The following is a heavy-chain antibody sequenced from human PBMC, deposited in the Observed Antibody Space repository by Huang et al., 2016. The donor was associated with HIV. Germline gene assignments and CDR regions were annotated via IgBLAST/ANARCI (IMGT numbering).Heavy chain of an antibody. CDR1: GFAFNTYL. Sequence: EVQLVESGGGLVKPGGSLRLSCAASGFAFNTYLMNWVRQAQGKGLEWVSAITGSSTLVYYADAVEGRFTISRDNAKNLLYLQMNSLRAEDTAIFYCARDFGDTGIAFKAFDLWGQGTMVTVSP. V-gene: IGHV3-21*06. CDR3: ARDFGDTGIAFKAFDL. D-gene: IGHD5-18*01. CDR2: ITGSSTLV. J-gene: IGHJ3*01.